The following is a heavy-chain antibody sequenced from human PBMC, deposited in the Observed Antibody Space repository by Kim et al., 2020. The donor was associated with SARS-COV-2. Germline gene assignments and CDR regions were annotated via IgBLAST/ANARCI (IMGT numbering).Heavy chain of an antibody. D-gene: IGHD2-2*01. Sequence: GGSLRLSCAASGFTFSSYGMHWVRQAPGKGLEWVAVISYDGSNKYYADSVKGRFTISRDNSKNTLYLQMNSLRAEDTAVYYCAKDRVAAANAHYYGMDVWGQGTTVTVSS. CDR2: ISYDGSNK. CDR1: GFTFSSYG. CDR3: AKDRVAAANAHYYGMDV. V-gene: IGHV3-30*18. J-gene: IGHJ6*02.